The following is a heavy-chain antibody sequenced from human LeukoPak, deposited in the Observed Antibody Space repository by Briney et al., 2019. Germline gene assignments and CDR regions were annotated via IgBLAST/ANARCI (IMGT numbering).Heavy chain of an antibody. J-gene: IGHJ4*02. D-gene: IGHD4-17*01. CDR3: ASAPYGDYAFDY. Sequence: PSETLSLTCTVSGGSITSGTYYWSWIRQPAGKGLEWIGHISTTGSTTYKPSLKSRVAIVVDTTKNQLSLKLSSVTAADTAVYYCASAPYGDYAFDYWGQGTLVTVSS. CDR2: ISTTGST. V-gene: IGHV4-61*09. CDR1: GGSITSGTYY.